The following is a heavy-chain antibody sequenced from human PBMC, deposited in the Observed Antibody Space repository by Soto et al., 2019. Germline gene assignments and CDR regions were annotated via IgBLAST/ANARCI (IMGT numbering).Heavy chain of an antibody. CDR1: GGSISSSSYY. CDR3: ARRQSSSWYGL. J-gene: IGHJ4*02. D-gene: IGHD6-13*01. Sequence: SETLSLTCTVSGGSISSSSYYWGWIRQPPGRGLEWIGSIYYSGSTYYNPSLKSRVTISVDTSKNQFSLKLSSVTAADTAVYYCARRQSSSWYGLWGQGTLVTVSS. CDR2: IYYSGST. V-gene: IGHV4-39*01.